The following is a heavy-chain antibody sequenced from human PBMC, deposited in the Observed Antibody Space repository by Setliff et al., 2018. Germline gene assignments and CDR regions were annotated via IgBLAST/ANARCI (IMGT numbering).Heavy chain of an antibody. CDR1: GGSFSGYF. V-gene: IGHV4-34*01. CDR2: VNDSGSA. Sequence: SETLSLTCDVFGGSFSGYFWAWIRQSPGKGLEWIGDVNDSGSANYKPSLKSRVTISMDTSKNQFSLKVSSVTAADTAVYYCARSFSRREKFLLDYWGQGALVTVSS. CDR3: ARSFSRREKFLLDY. J-gene: IGHJ4*02.